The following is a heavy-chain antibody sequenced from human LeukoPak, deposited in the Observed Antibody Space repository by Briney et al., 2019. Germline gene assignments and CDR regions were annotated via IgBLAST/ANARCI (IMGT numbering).Heavy chain of an antibody. CDR3: ARQIAVAGLGAFDI. CDR1: GGSISSYY. V-gene: IGHV4-59*01. Sequence: SETLSLTCTVSGGSISSYYWSWIRQPPGKGLEWIGYIYYSGSTNYNPSLKSRVTISVDTSKNQFSLKLSSVTAADTAVYYCARQIAVAGLGAFDIWGQGTMVTVS. CDR2: IYYSGST. J-gene: IGHJ3*02. D-gene: IGHD6-19*01.